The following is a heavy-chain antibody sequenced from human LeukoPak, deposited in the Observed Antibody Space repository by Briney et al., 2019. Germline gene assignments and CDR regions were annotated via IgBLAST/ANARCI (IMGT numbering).Heavy chain of an antibody. J-gene: IGHJ4*02. CDR1: GFTFGSHA. CDR3: GETTVGYSSGQKPAWPVDY. Sequence: GGSLRLSCEASGFTFGSHAKYWVRQAPGKGLEWVAGIFGSGGSPHYADSVKGRFTISRDNSRNTVYLQINSLRAEDTAVYYCGETTVGYSSGQKPAWPVDYWGQGTLVTVSS. V-gene: IGHV3-23*01. D-gene: IGHD5-18*01. CDR2: IFGSGGSP.